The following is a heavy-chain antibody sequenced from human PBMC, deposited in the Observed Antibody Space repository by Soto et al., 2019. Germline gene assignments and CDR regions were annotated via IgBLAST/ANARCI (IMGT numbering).Heavy chain of an antibody. Sequence: QVHLVQSGAEVKKPGASVNVSCKASGYNFKNYDIYWVRQGLGQRLEWMAWINIGNGNTKYALQFQGRVTITSETSANTVYMELRGLKPEDTAVYFCGRDNRGYTTTWTPAYWGQGTLVSVSS. CDR1: GYNFKNYD. J-gene: IGHJ4*02. CDR3: GRDNRGYTTTWTPAY. D-gene: IGHD1-1*01. V-gene: IGHV1-3*04. CDR2: INIGNGNT.